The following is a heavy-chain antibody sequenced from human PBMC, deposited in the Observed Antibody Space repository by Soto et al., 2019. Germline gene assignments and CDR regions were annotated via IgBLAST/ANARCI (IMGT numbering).Heavy chain of an antibody. J-gene: IGHJ6*02. CDR1: GGSISSYY. D-gene: IGHD6-19*01. CDR3: ARGRGGSGWAYYYGMDV. CDR2: IYYSGST. V-gene: IGHV4-59*01. Sequence: SETLSLTCTVSGGSISSYYWSWIRQPPGKGLEWIGYIYYSGSTNYNPLLKSRVTISVDTSKNQFSLKLSSVTAADTAIYYCARGRGGSGWAYYYGMDVWGQGTTVTVSS.